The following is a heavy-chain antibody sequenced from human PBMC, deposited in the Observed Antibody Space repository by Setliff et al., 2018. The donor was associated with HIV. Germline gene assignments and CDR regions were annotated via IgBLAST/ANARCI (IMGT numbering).Heavy chain of an antibody. CDR3: ARREEPNSNNFWSGYSGFDY. J-gene: IGHJ4*02. Sequence: SETLSLTCAVSGYSISSGHYWGWIRQPPGKGLEWIGSIYQTANTFYSPSLKSRAAISVDTSKNQFSLRLSSVTAADTAIYYRARREEPNSNNFWSGYSGFDYWGQGMLVTVSS. D-gene: IGHD3-3*01. CDR2: IYQTANT. CDR1: GYSISSGHY. V-gene: IGHV4-38-2*01.